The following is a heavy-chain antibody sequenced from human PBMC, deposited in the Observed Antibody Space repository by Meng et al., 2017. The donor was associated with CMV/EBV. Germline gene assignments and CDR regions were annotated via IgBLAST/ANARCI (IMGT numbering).Heavy chain of an antibody. CDR3: ARINTAMAHFDY. D-gene: IGHD5-18*01. V-gene: IGHV4-61*01. Sequence: CSVSGGSVSSGSYYGSWTRQSPGKGLEWIGYIYYSGSTNYNPYLKSRVTISVDTSKNQFSLKLSSVTAADTAVYYCARINTAMAHFDYWGQGTLVTVSS. CDR1: GGSVSSGSYY. CDR2: IYYSGST. J-gene: IGHJ4*02.